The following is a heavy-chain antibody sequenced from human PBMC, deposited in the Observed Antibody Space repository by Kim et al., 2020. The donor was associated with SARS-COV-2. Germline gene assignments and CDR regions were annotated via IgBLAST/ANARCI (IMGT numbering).Heavy chain of an antibody. CDR2: ISYLGGTT. CDR3: AKSLKYPHYFDY. D-gene: IGHD6-6*01. CDR1: GFTFSNSA. J-gene: IGHJ4*02. Sequence: GGSLRLSCAASGFTFSNSAMSWVRQAPGKGLEWVAGISYLGGTTYYADSVRGRFVISRDNSENTLHLQMDSLRADDTAVYYCAKSLKYPHYFDYWGQGTLIAVSS. V-gene: IGHV3-23*01.